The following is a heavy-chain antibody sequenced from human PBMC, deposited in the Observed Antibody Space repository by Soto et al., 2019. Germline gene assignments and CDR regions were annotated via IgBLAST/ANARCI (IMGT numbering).Heavy chain of an antibody. CDR1: GGSISSSSYY. J-gene: IGHJ4*02. CDR2: ISYSGST. V-gene: IGHV4-39*01. Sequence: QLQLQESGPGLVKPSETLSLTCSVSGGSISSSSYYWGWIRQPPGKGLEWIGSISYSGSTYYNPSLTSRVTISVDTSKNQFSLKLSSVTAADTAVYYCARRVANWGHFDYWGQGTLVTVSS. CDR3: ARRVANWGHFDY. D-gene: IGHD7-27*01.